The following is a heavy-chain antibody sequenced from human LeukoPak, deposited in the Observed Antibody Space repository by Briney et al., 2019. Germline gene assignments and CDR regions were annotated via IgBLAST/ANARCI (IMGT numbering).Heavy chain of an antibody. D-gene: IGHD5-18*01. Sequence: PGGSLRLSCAASGFTFSRFWMSWVRQAPGKGLEWVGRTKSKTSGGTPDYASPVKGRFTISRDDSKNTLYLQMNSLKSDDTAVYYCSSEGYTYGYHSICVWGQGTMVTVSS. CDR3: SSEGYTYGYHSICV. CDR2: TKSKTSGGTP. J-gene: IGHJ3*01. V-gene: IGHV3-15*01. CDR1: GFTFSRFW.